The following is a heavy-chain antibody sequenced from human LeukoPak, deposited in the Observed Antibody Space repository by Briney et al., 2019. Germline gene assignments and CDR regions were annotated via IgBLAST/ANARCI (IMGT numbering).Heavy chain of an antibody. V-gene: IGHV4-4*07. D-gene: IGHD3-22*01. CDR2: IYTSGST. CDR3: ARLVVITTFDWLDP. Sequence: PSETLSLTCTVSGGSISSYYWSWLRQPAGKGLEWIGRIYTSGSTNYNPSLKSRVTTSVDTSKNQFSLKLTSVTAADTAVYYCARLVVITTFDWLDPWGQGTLVTVSS. J-gene: IGHJ5*02. CDR1: GGSISSYY.